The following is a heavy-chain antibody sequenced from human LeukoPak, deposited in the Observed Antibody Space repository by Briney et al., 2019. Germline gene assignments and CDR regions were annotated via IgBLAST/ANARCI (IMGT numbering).Heavy chain of an antibody. CDR3: ARGDCSGGSCYLFDH. J-gene: IGHJ4*02. D-gene: IGHD2-15*01. V-gene: IGHV4-39*01. CDR1: GGSISSSSYY. CDR2: IYYSGST. Sequence: SETLSLTCTVSGGSISSSSYYWGWIRQPPGKGLEWIGSIYYSGSTYYNPSLKSRATISVDTSKNQFSLKLSSVTAADTAVYYCARGDCSGGSCYLFDHWGQGALVTVSS.